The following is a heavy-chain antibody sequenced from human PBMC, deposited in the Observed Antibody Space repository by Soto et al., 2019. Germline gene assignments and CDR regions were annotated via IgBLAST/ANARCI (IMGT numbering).Heavy chain of an antibody. J-gene: IGHJ5*02. CDR3: ARDHWYCSSTSCYGWFDP. CDR2: IYYSGST. CDR1: GGSISSGGYY. V-gene: IGHV4-31*03. D-gene: IGHD2-2*01. Sequence: QVQLQESGPGLVKPSQTLSLTCSVSGGSISSGGYYWSWIRQQPGKGLEWIGYIYYSGSTYYNPSLKSRVTISVDTSKTQFSLKLSSVTAADTALYYCARDHWYCSSTSCYGWFDPWGQGTLVTVSS.